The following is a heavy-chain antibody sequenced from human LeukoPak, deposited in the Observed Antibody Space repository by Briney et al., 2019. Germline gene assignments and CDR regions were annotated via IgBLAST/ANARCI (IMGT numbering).Heavy chain of an antibody. Sequence: GGSLRLSCAASGFTFSSYWMHWVRQAPGKGLVWVSRINSDGSSTSYADSVKGRFTISRDNAKNTLYLQMNSLRAEDTAVYYCARGCGGSCYPHNYYYYMGVWGKGTTVTISS. CDR1: GFTFSSYW. V-gene: IGHV3-74*01. D-gene: IGHD2-15*01. CDR3: ARGCGGSCYPHNYYYYMGV. J-gene: IGHJ6*03. CDR2: INSDGSST.